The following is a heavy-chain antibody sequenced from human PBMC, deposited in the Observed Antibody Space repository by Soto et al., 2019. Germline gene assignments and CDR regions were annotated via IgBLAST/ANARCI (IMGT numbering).Heavy chain of an antibody. CDR2: IYSGGST. J-gene: IGHJ6*03. CDR1: GFTVSSNY. V-gene: IGHV3-66*01. Sequence: PGGSLRLSCAASGFTVSSNYMSWVRQAPGKGLEWVSVIYSGGSTYYADSVKGRFTISRDNSKNTLYLQMNNLRAEDTAVYYCARAMSYGDYYYYYYMDVRGKGTTVTVSS. D-gene: IGHD4-17*01. CDR3: ARAMSYGDYYYYYYMDV.